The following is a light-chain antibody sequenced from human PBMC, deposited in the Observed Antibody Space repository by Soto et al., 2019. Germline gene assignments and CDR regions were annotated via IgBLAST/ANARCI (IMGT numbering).Light chain of an antibody. Sequence: DIQMTQSPSSLSASVGDRVTITCRASQGISNYLAWYQQKPGKVPKLLIYAASTLQSGVPSWFSGSGSGTDFSLNISSLQTEDVATYYCQKYNSAPFTFGPGAKVDIK. CDR2: AAS. CDR1: QGISNY. V-gene: IGKV1-27*01. CDR3: QKYNSAPFT. J-gene: IGKJ3*01.